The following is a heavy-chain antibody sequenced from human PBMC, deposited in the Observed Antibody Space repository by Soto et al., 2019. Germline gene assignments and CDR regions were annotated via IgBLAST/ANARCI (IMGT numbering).Heavy chain of an antibody. CDR1: GGPFRGYY. D-gene: IGHD3-22*01. CDR2: ISLGGRT. CDR3: ARKEGNYYDSSGAPDYFDY. V-gene: IGHV4-34*01. Sequence: QVQLQQWGAGVLKPSETLSLTCAVYGGPFRGYYWSWIRQPPGKGLEWIGEISLGGRTNYNPALMSRVIVSVDTSKNQFSLNLKSVTASDTALYYCARKEGNYYDSSGAPDYFDYWGQGALVTVSS. J-gene: IGHJ4*02.